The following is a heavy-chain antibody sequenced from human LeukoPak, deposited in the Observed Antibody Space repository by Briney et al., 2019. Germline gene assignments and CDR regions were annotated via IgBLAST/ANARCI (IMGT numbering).Heavy chain of an antibody. CDR2: ISGHNGNT. CDR1: GYXFSSFD. J-gene: IGHJ4*02. Sequence: GASVKVSCMASGYXFSSFDISWVRQAPGQGLEWMGWISGHNGNTKYAQKFEGRVTMTTDTSTSIAYMELRSLKSDDTAVYYCARAHSSGWYVGDYWGQGTLVTV. V-gene: IGHV1-18*01. CDR3: ARAHSSGWYVGDY. D-gene: IGHD6-19*01.